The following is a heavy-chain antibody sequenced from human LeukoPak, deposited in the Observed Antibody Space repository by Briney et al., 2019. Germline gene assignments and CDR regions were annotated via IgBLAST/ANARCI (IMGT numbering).Heavy chain of an antibody. CDR3: ARTNLGSGWRFDY. D-gene: IGHD6-19*01. CDR2: ISSSSSHT. V-gene: IGHV3-11*06. CDR1: EFAFSDFY. Sequence: GGSLRLSCGAYEFAFSDFYMTWIRQDPGKGLEWVSYISSSSSHTNYADSVKGRFTISRDNAKNSLYLQMNSLRAEDTAVYYCARTNLGSGWRFDYWGQGTLVTVSS. J-gene: IGHJ4*02.